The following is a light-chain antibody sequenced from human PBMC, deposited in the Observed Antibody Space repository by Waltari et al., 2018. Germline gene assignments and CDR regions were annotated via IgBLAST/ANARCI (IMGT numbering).Light chain of an antibody. CDR1: TGSIATHY. CDR3: QSYDSSIPWV. J-gene: IGLJ3*02. CDR2: GDN. V-gene: IGLV6-57*03. Sequence: NFILTQPHSLSESPGKTVTIPCTRSTGSIATHYVQWYQQRPGSAPTAVIYGDNQRPSGVPDRFSGSIDSSSNSASLTISGLKTEDEADYYCQSYDSSIPWVFGGGTKLTVL.